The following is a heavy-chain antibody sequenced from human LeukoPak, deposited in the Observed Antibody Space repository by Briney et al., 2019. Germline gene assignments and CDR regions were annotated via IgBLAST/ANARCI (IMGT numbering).Heavy chain of an antibody. CDR2: INWNGGST. Sequence: RTGGSLRLSCAASGFTFDDYGMSWVRQAPGKGLEWVSGINWNGGSTGYADSVKGRFTISRDSAKNSLYLQMNSLRAEDTALYYCARSSGYDLGGFGFDHWGQGTLVTVSS. CDR3: ARSSGYDLGGFGFDH. V-gene: IGHV3-20*04. CDR1: GFTFDDYG. J-gene: IGHJ4*02. D-gene: IGHD5-12*01.